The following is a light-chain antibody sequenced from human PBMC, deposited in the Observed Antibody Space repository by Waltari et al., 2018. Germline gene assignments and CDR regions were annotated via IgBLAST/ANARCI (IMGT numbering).Light chain of an antibody. CDR1: QDISSW. V-gene: IGKV1D-16*01. CDR3: QHYDSYPPT. CDR2: AAS. J-gene: IGKJ3*01. Sequence: IQITQSPSSLSASIGDRVIISCRASQDISSWFVWYQQKSDEAPKTLIYAASNLQSGGPSRFSGSGSGTDFTLTISSRQPEDFATYYCQHYDSYPPTFGPGTKVDHK.